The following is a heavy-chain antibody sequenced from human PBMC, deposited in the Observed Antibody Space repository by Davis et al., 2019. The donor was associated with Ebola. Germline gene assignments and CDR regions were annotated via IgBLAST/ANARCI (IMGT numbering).Heavy chain of an antibody. V-gene: IGHV3-33*01. J-gene: IGHJ4*02. Sequence: GESLKISCAASGFTFSSYGMHWVRQAPGKGLEWVAVIWYDGSNKYYADSVKGRFTISRDNSKNTLYLQMNSLRDEDTAMYYCVRGYTSSSAGENFDYWGQGTLVTVSS. D-gene: IGHD6-6*01. CDR2: IWYDGSNK. CDR3: VRGYTSSSAGENFDY. CDR1: GFTFSSYG.